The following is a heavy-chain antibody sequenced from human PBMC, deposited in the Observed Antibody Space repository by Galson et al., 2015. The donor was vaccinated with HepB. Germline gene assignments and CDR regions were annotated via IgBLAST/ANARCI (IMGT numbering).Heavy chain of an antibody. D-gene: IGHD2-2*01. CDR3: AQQTRYCSSTSCYGNWFDP. CDR2: IYWDDDK. V-gene: IGHV2-5*02. CDR1: GFSLSTSGVG. J-gene: IGHJ5*02. Sequence: PALVKPTQTLTLTCTFSGFSLSTSGVGVGWIRQPPGKALEWLALIYWDDDKRYSPSLKSRLTITKDTSKNQVVLTMTNMDPVDTATYYCAQQTRYCSSTSCYGNWFDPWGQGTLVTVSS.